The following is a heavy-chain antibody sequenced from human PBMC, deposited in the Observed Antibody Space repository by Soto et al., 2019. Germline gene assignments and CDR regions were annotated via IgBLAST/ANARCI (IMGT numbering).Heavy chain of an antibody. D-gene: IGHD3-16*02. Sequence: ASVKVSCKASGYTFTSYGISWVRQAPGQGLEWMGWISAYNGNTNYAQKLQGRVTMTTDTSTSTAYMELRSLRSDDTAVYYCARDRRYIWGSYRFQAFDIWGQGTMVTVSS. J-gene: IGHJ3*02. CDR2: ISAYNGNT. CDR1: GYTFTSYG. CDR3: ARDRRYIWGSYRFQAFDI. V-gene: IGHV1-18*01.